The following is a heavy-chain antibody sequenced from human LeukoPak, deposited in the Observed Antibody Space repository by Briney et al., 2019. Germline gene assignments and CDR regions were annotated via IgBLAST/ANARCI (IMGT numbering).Heavy chain of an antibody. D-gene: IGHD3-22*01. CDR3: ARQRRLLPDY. CDR2: IHYSGST. Sequence: PSETLSLTCTVSGGSISSSSYYWGWIRQPPGKGLEWIGSIHYSGSTYYNPSLKSRFTISVDTSKNQFSLKLSSVTAADTAVYYCARQRRLLPDYWGQGTLVTVSS. V-gene: IGHV4-39*01. CDR1: GGSISSSSYY. J-gene: IGHJ4*02.